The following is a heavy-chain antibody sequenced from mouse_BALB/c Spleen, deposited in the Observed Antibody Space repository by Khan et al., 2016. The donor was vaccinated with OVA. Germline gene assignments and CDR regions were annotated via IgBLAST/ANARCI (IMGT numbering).Heavy chain of an antibody. CDR2: MWSDGST. J-gene: IGHJ4*01. Sequence: QVQLKQSGPGLVAPSQSLSITCTISGFSLTNYGIHWVRQPPGKGLEWLVLMWSDGSTTYNSALISRLTISKDNSKSHVFLKMNSLQTDDTAMYFCARQPYYHYDGMDYWGQGTSVTVSA. CDR1: GFSLTNYG. CDR3: ARQPYYHYDGMDY. V-gene: IGHV2-6-1*01. D-gene: IGHD2-10*01.